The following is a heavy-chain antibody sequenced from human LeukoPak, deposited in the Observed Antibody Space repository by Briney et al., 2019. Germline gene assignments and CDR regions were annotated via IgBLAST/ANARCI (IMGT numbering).Heavy chain of an antibody. CDR1: GFTFSSYD. CDR3: AAFPRSAVRGINMEPIDY. Sequence: GGSLRLSCAASGFTFSSYDMHWVRQATGKGLEWVSAIGTAGDTYYPGSVKGRFTISRDNSKNTLSLQMNSLRVEDTAVYYCAAFPRSAVRGINMEPIDYWGQGTLVTVSS. D-gene: IGHD3-10*01. CDR2: IGTAGDT. V-gene: IGHV3-13*01. J-gene: IGHJ4*02.